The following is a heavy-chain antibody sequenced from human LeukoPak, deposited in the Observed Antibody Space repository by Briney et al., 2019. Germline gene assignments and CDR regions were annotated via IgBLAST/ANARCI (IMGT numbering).Heavy chain of an antibody. CDR3: ARRVADEPGPPPTFDF. CDR1: GGSISSSSYY. Sequence: SETLSLTCTVSGGSISSSSYYWGWIRQPPGKGLEWIGSIYYSGSTYYNPSPKSRVTLSVVTSKNQFSLKLSSVTAADTAVYYCARRVADEPGPPPTFDFWGQGTLVTVSS. J-gene: IGHJ4*02. D-gene: IGHD1-14*01. CDR2: IYYSGST. V-gene: IGHV4-39*01.